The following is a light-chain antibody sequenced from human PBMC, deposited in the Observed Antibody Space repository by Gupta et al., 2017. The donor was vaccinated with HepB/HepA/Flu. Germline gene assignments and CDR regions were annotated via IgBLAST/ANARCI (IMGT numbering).Light chain of an antibody. CDR2: LNSDGRH. CDR3: QTWATGIWV. CDR1: AGHNKYA. J-gene: IGLJ3*02. Sequence: LVLTQSPSASASLGASVNLTCTLSAGHNKYAITWHQQQPQKGPRYLMKLNSDGRHSKGAGIPDRFSGSSSGAARNLTIASLQAEDEDDYYCQTWATGIWVFGGGTKLTVL. V-gene: IGLV4-69*01.